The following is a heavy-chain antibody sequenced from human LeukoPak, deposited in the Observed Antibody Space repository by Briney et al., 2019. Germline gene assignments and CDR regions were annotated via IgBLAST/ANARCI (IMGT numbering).Heavy chain of an antibody. V-gene: IGHV4-34*01. Sequence: SETLSLTCAVYGGSFSGYYWSWIRQPPGKGLEWIGEINHSGSTNYNPSLKSRVTISVDTSKNQFSLTLSSVTAADTAVYCCARESMVRGEDNWGQGTLVTVSS. CDR2: INHSGST. D-gene: IGHD3-10*01. CDR1: GGSFSGYY. J-gene: IGHJ4*02. CDR3: ARESMVRGEDN.